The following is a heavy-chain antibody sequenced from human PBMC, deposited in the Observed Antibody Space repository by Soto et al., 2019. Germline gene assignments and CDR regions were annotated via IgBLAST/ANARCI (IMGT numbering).Heavy chain of an antibody. CDR2: IYYSGST. V-gene: IGHV4-61*01. CDR1: GVSVSGGIYY. D-gene: IGHD3-3*01. J-gene: IGHJ5*02. Sequence: LDTLSLSCTFSGVSVSGGIYYWSWIRQPPGKGLEWIGYIYYSGSTNYNPSLKSRVTISVDTSKNQFSLKLSSVTAADTAVYYCARTYYDFWYWFDPWGQGTLVNVSS. CDR3: ARTYYDFWYWFDP.